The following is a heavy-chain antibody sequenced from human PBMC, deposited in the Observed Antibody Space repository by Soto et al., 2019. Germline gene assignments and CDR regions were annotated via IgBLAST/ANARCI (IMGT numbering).Heavy chain of an antibody. J-gene: IGHJ5*02. CDR3: VRRGRTSNGDWFDL. D-gene: IGHD3-3*02. V-gene: IGHV4-34*01. CDR1: GGSFSGYY. CDR2: INHSGST. Sequence: SETLSLTCAVYGGSFSGYYWSWIRQPPGKGLEWIGEINHSGSTNYNPSLKSRVTISVDTSKNQFSLSLRSVTAADTAVYYCVRRGRTSNGDWFDLWGQGILVTVSS.